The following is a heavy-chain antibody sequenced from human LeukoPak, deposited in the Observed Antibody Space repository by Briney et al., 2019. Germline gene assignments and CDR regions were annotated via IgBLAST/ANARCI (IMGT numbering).Heavy chain of an antibody. CDR3: ARDLGWGITMIVVNDY. CDR1: GYTFTSYY. D-gene: IGHD3-22*01. Sequence: ASVKVSCKASGYTFTSYYMHWVRQAPGQGLEWMGIINPSGGSTSYAQKFQGRVTMTRDTSTSTVYMELSSLRSEDTAVYYCARDLGWGITMIVVNDYWGQGTLVTVSS. CDR2: INPSGGST. V-gene: IGHV1-46*01. J-gene: IGHJ4*02.